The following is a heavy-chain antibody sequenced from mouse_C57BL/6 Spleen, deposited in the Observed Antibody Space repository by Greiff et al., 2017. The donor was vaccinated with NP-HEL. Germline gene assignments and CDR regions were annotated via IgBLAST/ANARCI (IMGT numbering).Heavy chain of an antibody. V-gene: IGHV5-17*01. CDR2: ISSGSSTI. J-gene: IGHJ2*01. CDR1: GFTFSDYG. Sequence: EVKVVESGGGLVKPGGSLKLSCAASGFTFSDYGMHWVRQAPEKGLEWVAYISSGSSTIYYADKVKGRFTISRDTAKNTLCLQMTRLRSEDTAMYYCARGRTVDYWGQGTTLTVSS. CDR3: ARGRTVDY.